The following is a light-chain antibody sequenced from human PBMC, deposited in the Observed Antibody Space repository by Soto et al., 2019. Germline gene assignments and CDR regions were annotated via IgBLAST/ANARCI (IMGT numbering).Light chain of an antibody. Sequence: EIVVTQSPATLSVSPGERVTLSCRASQSVSTRLAWYQQKPGQAPRLLIFDASTRATGVPARFGGSGSGTAFTLTISSLQFEDFGIYYCQQYNNWPPEYTFGQGTKLEIK. CDR1: QSVSTR. V-gene: IGKV3-15*01. J-gene: IGKJ2*01. CDR3: QQYNNWPPEYT. CDR2: DAS.